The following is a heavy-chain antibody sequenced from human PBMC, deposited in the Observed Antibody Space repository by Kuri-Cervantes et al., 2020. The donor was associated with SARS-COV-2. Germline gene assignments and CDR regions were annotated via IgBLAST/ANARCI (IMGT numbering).Heavy chain of an antibody. CDR3: ARVRRHYDSSGYYLNWFDP. CDR1: GGSISSHY. V-gene: IGHV4-59*11. J-gene: IGHJ5*02. Sequence: ETLSLTCTVSGGSISSHYWSWIRQPPGKGLEWTGYIYYSGSTNYNPSLKSRVTISVDTSKNQFSLKLSSVTAADTAVYYCARVRRHYDSSGYYLNWFDPWGQGTLVTVSS. CDR2: IYYSGST. D-gene: IGHD3-22*01.